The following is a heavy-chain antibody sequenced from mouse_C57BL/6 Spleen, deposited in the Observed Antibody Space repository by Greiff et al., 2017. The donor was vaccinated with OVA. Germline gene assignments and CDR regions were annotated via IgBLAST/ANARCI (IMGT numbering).Heavy chain of an antibody. J-gene: IGHJ4*01. CDR2: IWSGGST. CDR3: ARGPISNYLYYAMDY. V-gene: IGHV2-2*01. Sequence: VQRVESGPGLVQPSQSLSITCTVSGFSLTSYGVHWVRQSPGKGLEWLGVIWSGGSTDYNAAFISRLSISKDNSKSQVFFKMNSLQADDTAIYYCARGPISNYLYYAMDYWGQGTSVTVSS. D-gene: IGHD2-5*01. CDR1: GFSLTSYG.